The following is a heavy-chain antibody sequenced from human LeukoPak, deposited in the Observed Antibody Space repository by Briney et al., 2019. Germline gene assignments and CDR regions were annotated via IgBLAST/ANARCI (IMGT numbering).Heavy chain of an antibody. CDR2: IYYRGST. J-gene: IGHJ4*02. CDR3: ARGGDYGDLRYFDY. V-gene: IGHV4-59*01. CDR1: GGSINNYY. D-gene: IGHD4-17*01. Sequence: SETFPLTCTVSGGSINNYYWSWIRQPPGKGLEWIGYIYYRGSTNYNLSLKSRVTFSVDTSKIQFYLKLNSVTAADTAVYYCARGGDYGDLRYFDYWGQGTLVTVPS.